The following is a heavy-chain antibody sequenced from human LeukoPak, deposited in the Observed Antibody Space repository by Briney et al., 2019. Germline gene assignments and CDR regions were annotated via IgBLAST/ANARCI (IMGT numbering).Heavy chain of an antibody. Sequence: SSETLSLTCTVSGGSISSYYWSWIRQPPGKGLEWIAYIYYSGSTNYNPSLKSRVTISLDTSKNQFSLKLTSVTAADTAVYYCARDRVRGYFDYWGQGTLVTVSS. CDR2: IYYSGST. D-gene: IGHD3-10*01. J-gene: IGHJ4*02. CDR3: ARDRVRGYFDY. CDR1: GGSISSYY. V-gene: IGHV4-59*12.